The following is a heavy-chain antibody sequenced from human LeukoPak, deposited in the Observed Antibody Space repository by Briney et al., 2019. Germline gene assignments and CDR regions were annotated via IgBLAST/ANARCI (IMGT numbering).Heavy chain of an antibody. CDR1: GGSISSGSHY. Sequence: PSETLSLTCTVSGGSISSGSHYWGWIRQPPGKGLEWIGYVFDSGSTNYNPSLKSRVTISVDTSKKQFSLKVSSVTAADTAVYYCARGYSSSWNYLDYWGQGTLVTVSS. V-gene: IGHV4-61*01. D-gene: IGHD6-13*01. J-gene: IGHJ4*02. CDR3: ARGYSSSWNYLDY. CDR2: VFDSGST.